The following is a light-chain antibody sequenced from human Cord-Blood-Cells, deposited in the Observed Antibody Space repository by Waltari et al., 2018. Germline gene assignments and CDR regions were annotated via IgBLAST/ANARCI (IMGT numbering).Light chain of an antibody. J-gene: IGLJ3*02. CDR1: RSHIRAGYD. CDR3: QSYDSSLSGSV. CDR2: GNS. V-gene: IGLV1-40*01. Sequence: QSVLTQPPSASGAPGQRVTISCPGSRSHIRAGYDLPWYQQLPGTAPKLLIYGNSNRPSGVPDRFSGSKSGTSASLAITGLQAEDEADYYCQSYDSSLSGSVFGGGTKLTVL.